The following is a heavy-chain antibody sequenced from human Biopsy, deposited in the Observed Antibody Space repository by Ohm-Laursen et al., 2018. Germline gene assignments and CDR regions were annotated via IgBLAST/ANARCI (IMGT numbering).Heavy chain of an antibody. V-gene: IGHV3-74*01. CDR2: IHSDGTTP. CDR1: GFTFCNTW. CDR3: ASSNPSAVAGGVALLDH. J-gene: IGHJ4*02. D-gene: IGHD3-16*01. Sequence: SLRLSCAASGFTFCNTWMHWVRQAPGKGLVWVARIHSDGTTPTYADSVKGRFSIYSDNAKNTEYLQKNSHLIDDTAVFYWASSNPSAVAGGVALLDHWGQGALVTVSS.